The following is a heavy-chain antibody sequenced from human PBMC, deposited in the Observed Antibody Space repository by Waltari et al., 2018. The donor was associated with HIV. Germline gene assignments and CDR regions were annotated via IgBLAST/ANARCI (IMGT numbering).Heavy chain of an antibody. CDR1: DGTFSSYA. CDR2: IIPIFGTA. J-gene: IGHJ4*02. Sequence: QVQLVQSGAEVNKPGSAGKISCKAYDGTFSSYAISWVLQAPGQGLEWLGGIIPIFGTANYAQKFQGRVTITADISTSTAYMELSSLRSEDSAMYYCARDRGPLLFYFDYWGQGTLVTVSS. D-gene: IGHD2-8*02. V-gene: IGHV1-69*06. CDR3: ARDRGPLLFYFDY.